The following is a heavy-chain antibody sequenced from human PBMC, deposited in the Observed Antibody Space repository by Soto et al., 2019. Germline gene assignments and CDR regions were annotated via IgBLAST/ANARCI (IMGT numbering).Heavy chain of an antibody. CDR2: IRRKTDGGTT. J-gene: IGHJ4*02. CDR3: TTDPSVYNFFDS. D-gene: IGHD1-1*01. CDR1: GFTFSNAW. Sequence: EVQLVESGGGLVKPGGSLRLSCAASGFTFSNAWMSWVRQAPGKGLEWVGRIRRKTDGGTTDYAAPVKGRFTISRDDSIATLYRQMSSLKTEDTAVYYCTTDPSVYNFFDSWDQGTLVTVS. V-gene: IGHV3-15*01.